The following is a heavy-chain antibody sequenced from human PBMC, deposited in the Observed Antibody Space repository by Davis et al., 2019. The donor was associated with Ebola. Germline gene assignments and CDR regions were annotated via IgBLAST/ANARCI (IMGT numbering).Heavy chain of an antibody. V-gene: IGHV4-59*01. CDR1: GGSISSYY. J-gene: IGHJ4*02. CDR3: ALGGWYRLVFDY. CDR2: IYYSGST. D-gene: IGHD6-19*01. Sequence: SETLSLTCTVSGGSISSYYWSWIRQPPGKGLEWIGYIYYSGSTNYNPSLKSRVTISVDTSKNQFSLKLSSVTAADTAVYYCALGGWYRLVFDYWGQGTLVTVSS.